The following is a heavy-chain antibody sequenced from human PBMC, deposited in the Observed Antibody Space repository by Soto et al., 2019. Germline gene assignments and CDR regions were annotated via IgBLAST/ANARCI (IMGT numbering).Heavy chain of an antibody. D-gene: IGHD4-17*01. J-gene: IGHJ4*02. CDR2: ISYDGSNK. CDR3: ARDYGGNPTYYFDY. V-gene: IGHV3-30*03. Sequence: QVQLVESGGGVVQPGRSLRLSCAASGFTFSSYGMHWVRQAPGKGLEWVAVISYDGSNKYYADSVKGRFTISRDNSKNPLYLQMDSLRAEDTAVYYWARDYGGNPTYYFDYWGQGTLVTVSS. CDR1: GFTFSSYG.